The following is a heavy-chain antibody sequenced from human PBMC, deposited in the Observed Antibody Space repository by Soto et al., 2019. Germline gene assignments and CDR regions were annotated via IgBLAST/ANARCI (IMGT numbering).Heavy chain of an antibody. V-gene: IGHV2-70*13. CDR3: ARTSALPLGYPHGMDV. CDR1: GFSLNSNGMC. D-gene: IGHD7-27*01. J-gene: IGHJ6*02. CDR2: IDWDDDK. Sequence: ESGPTLVNPTQTLTLTCTFSGFSLNSNGMCVNWIRQPPGKALEWLALIDWDDDKYYSTSLKTRLTISRDTSKNQLVLTMTNMDPVDTATYYCARTSALPLGYPHGMDVWGQGTTVTVS.